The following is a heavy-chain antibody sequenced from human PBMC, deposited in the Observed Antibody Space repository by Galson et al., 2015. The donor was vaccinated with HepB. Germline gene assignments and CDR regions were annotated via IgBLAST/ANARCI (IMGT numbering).Heavy chain of an antibody. CDR3: ARPPSESSGWAYYGMDV. CDR1: GYNFTSYW. Sequence: QSGAEVKKPGESLRISCKGSGYNFTSYWISWVRQMPGKGLEWMGRIDPSDSFSHYSPSFQGHVTISADKSINIAFLQWSSLKASDTAIYYCARPPSESSGWAYYGMDVWGQGTTVIVSS. V-gene: IGHV5-10-1*01. J-gene: IGHJ6*02. D-gene: IGHD6-19*01. CDR2: IDPSDSFS.